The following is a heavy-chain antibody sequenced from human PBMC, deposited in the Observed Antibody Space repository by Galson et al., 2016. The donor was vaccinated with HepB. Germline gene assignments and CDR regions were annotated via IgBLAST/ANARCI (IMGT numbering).Heavy chain of an antibody. Sequence: SLRLSCAASGFTFRSYAMTWVRQAPGKGLEWVSEISNSGGRTSYADSVKGRFTISRDNSKNTLSLPMNSLRAEDTAVYYCAKDPNYYDSSGYIWGAFDIWGQGTMVTVSS. CDR2: ISNSGGRT. CDR1: GFTFRSYA. CDR3: AKDPNYYDSSGYIWGAFDI. V-gene: IGHV3-23*01. J-gene: IGHJ3*02. D-gene: IGHD3-22*01.